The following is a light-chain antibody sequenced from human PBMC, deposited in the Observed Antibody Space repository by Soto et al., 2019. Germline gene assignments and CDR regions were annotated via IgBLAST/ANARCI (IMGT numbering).Light chain of an antibody. CDR2: EVS. CDR1: SSDVGGYNY. Sequence: QSAVTQPPSASGSPGHSVTTSCTGTSSDVGGYNYVSWYQQHPGKAPKLMIYEVSKRPSGVPDRFSGSKSGNTASLTVSGLQADDEADYYCSSYGGSNNFGVFGTGNKVTVL. CDR3: SSYGGSNNFGV. J-gene: IGLJ1*01. V-gene: IGLV2-8*01.